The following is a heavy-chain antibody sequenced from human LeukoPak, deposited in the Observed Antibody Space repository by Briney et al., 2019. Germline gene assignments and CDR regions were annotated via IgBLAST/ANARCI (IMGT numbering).Heavy chain of an antibody. J-gene: IGHJ6*02. D-gene: IGHD3-10*01. Sequence: PSETLSLTCAVYGGSFSGYYWSWIRQPPGRGLEWIGEINHSGSTNYNPSLKSPVTISVDTSKNQFSLKLSSVTAADTAVYYCARRCVSGSYYFYYYYGMDVWGQGTTVTVSS. CDR1: GGSFSGYY. CDR3: ARRCVSGSYYFYYYYGMDV. CDR2: INHSGST. V-gene: IGHV4-34*01.